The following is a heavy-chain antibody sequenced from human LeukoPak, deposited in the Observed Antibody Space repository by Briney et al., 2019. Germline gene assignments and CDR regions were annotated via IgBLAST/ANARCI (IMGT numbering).Heavy chain of an antibody. J-gene: IGHJ3*02. Sequence: SETLSLTCTVSGGSISSGGYYWSWIRQPPRKGLEWIGYIYHSGSTYYNPSLKSRVTISVDRSKNQFSLKLSSVTAADTAVYYCAREGYLAPYNWKAAFDIWGQGTMVTVSS. CDR2: IYHSGST. CDR1: GGSISSGGYY. D-gene: IGHD1-20*01. V-gene: IGHV4-30-2*01. CDR3: AREGYLAPYNWKAAFDI.